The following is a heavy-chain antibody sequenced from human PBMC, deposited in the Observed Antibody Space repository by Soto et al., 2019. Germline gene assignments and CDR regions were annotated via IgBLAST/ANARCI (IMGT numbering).Heavy chain of an antibody. CDR1: GYTFPSYG. D-gene: IGHD3-22*01. V-gene: IGHV1-18*01. Sequence: ASVKVSCKASGYTFPSYGISWVRQAPGQGLEWMGWISAYNGNTNYAQKLQGRVTMTTDTSTSTAYMELRSLRSDGTAVYYCARDQTRYYYDSSGYFDYWGQGTLVTVSS. J-gene: IGHJ4*02. CDR2: ISAYNGNT. CDR3: ARDQTRYYYDSSGYFDY.